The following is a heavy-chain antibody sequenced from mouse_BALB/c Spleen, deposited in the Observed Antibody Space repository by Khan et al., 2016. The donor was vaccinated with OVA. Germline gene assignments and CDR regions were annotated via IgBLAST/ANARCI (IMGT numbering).Heavy chain of an antibody. V-gene: IGHV1S41*01. Sequence: DLVKPGASVKLSCKASGYTFTSYWINWIKQRPGQGLEWIGRISPGSGTPYYNEMFKGKATLTVDTSSSTAYIQLSSLSSEDSVVYFCVRENYYGSSHYAMDYWGQGTSVTVSS. D-gene: IGHD1-1*01. CDR1: GYTFTSYW. CDR3: VRENYYGSSHYAMDY. J-gene: IGHJ4*01. CDR2: ISPGSGTP.